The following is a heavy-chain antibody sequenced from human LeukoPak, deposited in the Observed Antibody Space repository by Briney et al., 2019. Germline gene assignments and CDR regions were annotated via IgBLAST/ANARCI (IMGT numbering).Heavy chain of an antibody. CDR2: ITSSGSTI. V-gene: IGHV3-48*03. CDR1: GFTFSSYE. CDR3: ARHHNYGYSIFDY. D-gene: IGHD5-18*01. Sequence: PGGSLRLSCAASGFTFSSYEINWVRQAPGKGLEWCSYITSSGSTIYYADSVKGRFTISRGNAKNSVYLQMNSLRAEDTAVYYCARHHNYGYSIFDYWGQGTLVTVSS. J-gene: IGHJ4*02.